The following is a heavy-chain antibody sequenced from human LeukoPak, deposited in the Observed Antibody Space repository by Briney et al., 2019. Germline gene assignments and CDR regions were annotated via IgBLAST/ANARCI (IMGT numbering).Heavy chain of an antibody. J-gene: IGHJ1*01. D-gene: IGHD4-23*01. CDR1: GYTLTELS. V-gene: IGHV1-24*01. CDR2: FDPEDGET. Sequence: GASVKVSCTVSGYTLTELSMHWVRQAPGKGLEWMGGFDPEDGETIYAQKFQGRVTMTEDTSTDTAYMELSSLRSEDTAVYYCAALHSDYGGNDPDEPQYFQHWGQGTLVTVSS. CDR3: AALHSDYGGNDPDEPQYFQH.